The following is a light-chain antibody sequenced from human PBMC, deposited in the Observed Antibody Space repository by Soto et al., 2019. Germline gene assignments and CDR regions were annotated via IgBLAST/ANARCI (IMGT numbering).Light chain of an antibody. CDR1: SSDVGSYNL. CDR2: EVS. CDR3: CSYAGSNTCLYV. Sequence: QSALTQPASVSGSPGQSITISCTGTSSDVGSYNLVSWYQQHPGKAPKLMIYEVSKRPSGVSNRFSGSKSGNTASLTISGLQAEDEADYYCCSYAGSNTCLYVFGTGTKLTVL. V-gene: IGLV2-23*02. J-gene: IGLJ1*01.